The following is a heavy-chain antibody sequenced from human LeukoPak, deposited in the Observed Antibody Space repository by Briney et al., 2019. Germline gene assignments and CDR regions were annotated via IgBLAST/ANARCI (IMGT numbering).Heavy chain of an antibody. Sequence: GGSLRLSCAASGFTVSSNYMSWVRQAPGKGLEWVSVIYSGGSTYYADSVKGRFTISRDNSKNTLYLQMNSLRAEDTAVYYCAREQRIAAAGTWYFDLWGRGTLVTVSS. CDR3: AREQRIAAAGTWYFDL. J-gene: IGHJ2*01. CDR2: IYSGGST. D-gene: IGHD6-13*01. V-gene: IGHV3-53*01. CDR1: GFTVSSNY.